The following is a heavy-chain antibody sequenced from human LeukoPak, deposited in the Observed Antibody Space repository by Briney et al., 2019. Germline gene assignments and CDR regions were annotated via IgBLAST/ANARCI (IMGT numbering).Heavy chain of an antibody. Sequence: GESLKISCQGSGYSFNGYWIGWVRQVPGKGLEWIGIIYPGDSGTRYSPSFQGQVTIPADKSISTAYLQRSSLKASDTAMYYCARHRTTVVSSYDYWGQGTLVTVSS. J-gene: IGHJ4*02. CDR1: GYSFNGYW. D-gene: IGHD4-23*01. V-gene: IGHV5-51*01. CDR2: IYPGDSGT. CDR3: ARHRTTVVSSYDY.